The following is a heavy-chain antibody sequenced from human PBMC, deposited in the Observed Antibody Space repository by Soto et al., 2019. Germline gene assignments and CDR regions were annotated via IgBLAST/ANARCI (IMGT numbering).Heavy chain of an antibody. V-gene: IGHV5-10-1*01. Sequence: GESLKISCKGSRYSFTSHWIIWVRQMPGKGLEWMGRIDPSDSFTTYNPSFQGHVTISGDKSISTAYLEWSSLKASDTAMYYCAGRRMDRGVINYYYGLDIWGQGTTVTVSS. CDR3: AGRRMDRGVINYYYGLDI. J-gene: IGHJ6*01. D-gene: IGHD3-10*01. CDR1: RYSFTSHW. CDR2: IDPSDSFT.